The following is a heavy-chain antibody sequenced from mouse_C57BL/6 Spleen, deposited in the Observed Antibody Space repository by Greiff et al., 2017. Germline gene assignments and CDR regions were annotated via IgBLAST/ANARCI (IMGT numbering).Heavy chain of an antibody. Sequence: LQESGPELVKPGASVKISCKASGYSFTSYYIHWVKQRPGQGLEWIGWIYPGSGNTKYNEKFKSKATLTADTSSSTASMQLSSLTSEDSAVYYCARFDYSFDYWGQGTTLTVSS. J-gene: IGHJ2*01. V-gene: IGHV1-66*01. CDR3: ARFDYSFDY. CDR1: GYSFTSYY. D-gene: IGHD2-4*01. CDR2: IYPGSGNT.